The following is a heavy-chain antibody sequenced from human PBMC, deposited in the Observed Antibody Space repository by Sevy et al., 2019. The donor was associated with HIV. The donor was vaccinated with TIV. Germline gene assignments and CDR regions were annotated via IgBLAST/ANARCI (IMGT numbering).Heavy chain of an antibody. D-gene: IGHD3-9*01. CDR1: GFTFSSAW. J-gene: IGHJ4*02. V-gene: IGHV3-15*01. Sequence: GGSLRLSCAASGFTFSSAWMSWVRQAPGKGLEWVGRIQSKTDGGTTDYAASVKGRFTISRDDSVTTQYLQMNSLTTDDTAVYYCTTDTSTGYFDWLLDFDYWGQGTLVTVSS. CDR2: IQSKTDGGTT. CDR3: TTDTSTGYFDWLLDFDY.